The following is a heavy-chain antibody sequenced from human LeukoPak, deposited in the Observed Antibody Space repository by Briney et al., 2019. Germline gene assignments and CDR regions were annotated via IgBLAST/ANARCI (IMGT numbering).Heavy chain of an antibody. Sequence: GGSLRLSCAASGFTFNSYAMHWVRQAPGKGLEWVAVISSDGSNKYYADSVKGRFTISRDNSKNTLYLQMNSLRAEDTAVYYCARDRYSSGWYGDFDCWGQGTLVTVSS. D-gene: IGHD6-19*01. J-gene: IGHJ4*02. CDR1: GFTFNSYA. V-gene: IGHV3-30-3*01. CDR2: ISSDGSNK. CDR3: ARDRYSSGWYGDFDC.